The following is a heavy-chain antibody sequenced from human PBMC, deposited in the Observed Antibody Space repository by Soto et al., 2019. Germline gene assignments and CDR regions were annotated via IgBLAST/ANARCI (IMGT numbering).Heavy chain of an antibody. CDR2: INPNSGGT. CDR1: GYTFTGYY. D-gene: IGHD3-10*01. CDR3: ATDVLLYYYYGMDV. V-gene: IGHV1-2*02. Sequence: ASVKVSCKASGYTFTGYYMHWVRQAPGQGLEWMGWINPNSGGTNYAQKFQGRVTMTRDTSISTAYMELSRLRSDDTAVYYCATDVLLYYYYGMDVWGQGTTVTVSS. J-gene: IGHJ6*02.